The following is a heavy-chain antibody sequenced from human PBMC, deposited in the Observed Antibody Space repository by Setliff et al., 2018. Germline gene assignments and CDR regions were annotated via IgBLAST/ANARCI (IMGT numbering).Heavy chain of an antibody. CDR1: GDSISSRTYY. V-gene: IGHV4-61*09. CDR3: ARMSGFQYMDV. CDR2: IYTSWST. J-gene: IGHJ6*03. Sequence: SETLSLTCTVSGDSISSRTYYWGWVRQPAGKGLEWIGQIYTSWSTIYNPSLQSRLTISLDTSKNQFSLSLNSVTAADTAVYFCARMSGFQYMDVWGKGTTVTV. D-gene: IGHD3-3*01.